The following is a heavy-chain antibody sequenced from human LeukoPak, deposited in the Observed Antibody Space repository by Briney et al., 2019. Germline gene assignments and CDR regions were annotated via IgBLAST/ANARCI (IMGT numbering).Heavy chain of an antibody. CDR2: INPNSSDT. Sequence: ASVKVSCKASGYIFTDYYIHWVRQAPGRGLEWMGWINPNSSDTKYAQKFQGRVTMTRDTSISTAYMELSSLRSEDTAVYYCARDSRPYYYDSSGYPYYFDYWGQGTLVTVSS. J-gene: IGHJ4*02. CDR3: ARDSRPYYYDSSGYPYYFDY. D-gene: IGHD3-22*01. CDR1: GYIFTDYY. V-gene: IGHV1-2*02.